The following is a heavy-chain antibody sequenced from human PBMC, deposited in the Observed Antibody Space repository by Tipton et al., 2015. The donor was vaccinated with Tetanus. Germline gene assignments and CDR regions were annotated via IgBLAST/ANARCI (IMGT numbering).Heavy chain of an antibody. CDR2: ISSSGNT. V-gene: IGHV4-61*08. J-gene: IGHJ4*02. CDR1: GGSLRSDDYQ. CDR3: ARQEPPRRFFPDSSGSSD. D-gene: IGHD3-22*01. Sequence: TLSLTCSVSGGSLRSDDYQWNWIRQAPGKGLEWLAYISSSGNTNSNFFDKSRITMSRDTSKNQFSLKLASVIAADSAVYFCARQEPPRRFFPDSSGSSDWGQGILVTVSS.